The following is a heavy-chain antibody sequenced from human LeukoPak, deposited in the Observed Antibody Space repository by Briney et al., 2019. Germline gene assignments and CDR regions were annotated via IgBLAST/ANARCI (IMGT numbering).Heavy chain of an antibody. Sequence: SEALSLTCTVSGGSISSYYWSWIRQPPGKGLEWIGYIYYSGSTNYNPSLKSRVTISVDTSKSQFSLKLSSVTAADTAVYYCARGSGSYRYFDYWGQGTLVTVSS. CDR1: GGSISSYY. J-gene: IGHJ4*02. V-gene: IGHV4-59*01. CDR2: IYYSGST. D-gene: IGHD1-26*01. CDR3: ARGSGSYRYFDY.